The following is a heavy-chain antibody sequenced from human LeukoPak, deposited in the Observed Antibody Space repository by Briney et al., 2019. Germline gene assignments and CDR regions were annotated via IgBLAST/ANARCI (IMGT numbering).Heavy chain of an antibody. CDR1: GGSVNSGTHS. CDR3: ARDTRHGGGAHDAFDI. V-gene: IGHV4-30-2*01. J-gene: IGHJ3*02. D-gene: IGHD3-16*01. Sequence: SQTLSLTCAVSGGSVNSGTHSWSWIRQPPGKGLEYIVYIYHSGTTYSNPSLNRRTTISLNTSNTQFFLKLSFVTAADTALYFCARDTRHGGGAHDAFDIWGQGAMVTISS. CDR2: IYHSGTT.